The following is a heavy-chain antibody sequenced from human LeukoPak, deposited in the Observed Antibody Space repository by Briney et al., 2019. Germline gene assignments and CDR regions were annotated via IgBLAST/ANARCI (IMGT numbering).Heavy chain of an antibody. Sequence: GGSLRLSCTASGFTFGDYPMSWVRQAPGKGLEWVGFIRSKAYGGTTEYAASVKGRFTISRDDSKSIAYLQMNSLKTEDTAVYYCTRGIRYYYDSSGYYWGQGTLVTVSS. CDR2: IRSKAYGGTT. CDR3: TRGIRYYYDSSGYY. V-gene: IGHV3-49*04. D-gene: IGHD3-22*01. CDR1: GFTFGDYP. J-gene: IGHJ4*02.